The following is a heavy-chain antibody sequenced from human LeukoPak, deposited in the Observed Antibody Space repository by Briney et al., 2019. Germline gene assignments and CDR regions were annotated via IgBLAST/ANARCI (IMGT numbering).Heavy chain of an antibody. CDR2: ISHSGST. CDR1: GGSFSDYY. D-gene: IGHD5-12*01. Sequence: SETLSLTCAVYGGSFSDYYWSWIRQPPGKGLEWIGEISHSGSTTYNPSLKGRLTISVDTSKNQFSLKVNSVTAADTAVYYCARESSSGYSGYDPVAFDYWGQGTLVTVSS. V-gene: IGHV4-34*01. J-gene: IGHJ4*02. CDR3: ARESSSGYSGYDPVAFDY.